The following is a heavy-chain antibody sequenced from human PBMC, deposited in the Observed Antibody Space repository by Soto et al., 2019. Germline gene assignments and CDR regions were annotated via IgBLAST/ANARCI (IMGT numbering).Heavy chain of an antibody. J-gene: IGHJ6*01. CDR3: ASPIAAAGPYYYGMYV. CDR1: GGTFSSYA. Sequence: QVQLVQSGAEVKKPGSSVKVSCKASGGTFSSYAISWVRQAPGQGLEWMGGIIPIFGTANYAQKFQGRVTITADESTSTAYMELSSLRSEDTAVYYCASPIAAAGPYYYGMYVWGQGTTVTVSS. D-gene: IGHD6-13*01. CDR2: IIPIFGTA. V-gene: IGHV1-69*01.